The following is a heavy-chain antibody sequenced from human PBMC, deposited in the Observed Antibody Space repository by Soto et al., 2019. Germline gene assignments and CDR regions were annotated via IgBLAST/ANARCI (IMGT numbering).Heavy chain of an antibody. D-gene: IGHD6-13*01. CDR2: INAGNGNT. Sequence: QVQLVQSGAEVKKPGASVKVSCKASGYTFTTYTMHWVRQAPGQRLEWMGWINAGNGNTKYSQKFQGRVTITRDTSASTAYMERSSLRSEDTAVYYCARRAAADPYWYFDLWGRGTLVTVSS. V-gene: IGHV1-3*01. J-gene: IGHJ2*01. CDR1: GYTFTTYT. CDR3: ARRAAADPYWYFDL.